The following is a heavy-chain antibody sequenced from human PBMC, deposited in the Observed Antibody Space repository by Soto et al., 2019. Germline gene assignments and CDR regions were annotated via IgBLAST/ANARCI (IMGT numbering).Heavy chain of an antibody. J-gene: IGHJ3*02. CDR2: IYYSGST. D-gene: IGHD1-26*01. V-gene: IGHV4-59*01. CDR3: ASTSGSFDGHDAFDI. Sequence: KPSETLSLTCTVSGGSISSYYWSWIRQPPGKGLEWIGYIYYSGSTNYNPSLKSRVTISVDTSKNQFSLKLSSVTAADTAVYYCASTSGSFDGHDAFDIWGQGTMVTVSS. CDR1: GGSISSYY.